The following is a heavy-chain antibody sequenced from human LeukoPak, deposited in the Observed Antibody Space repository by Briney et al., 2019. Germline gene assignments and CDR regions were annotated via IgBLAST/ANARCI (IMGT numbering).Heavy chain of an antibody. CDR2: ISAYNGNT. CDR3: ARLRQWLANGYFDY. J-gene: IGHJ4*02. Sequence: ASVTVSCTASGYTFTSYGISWVRQAPGQGLEWMGWISAYNGNTNYAQKLQGRVTMTTDTSTSTAYMELRSLRSDDTAVYYCARLRQWLANGYFDYWGQGTLVTVSS. V-gene: IGHV1-18*04. D-gene: IGHD6-19*01. CDR1: GYTFTSYG.